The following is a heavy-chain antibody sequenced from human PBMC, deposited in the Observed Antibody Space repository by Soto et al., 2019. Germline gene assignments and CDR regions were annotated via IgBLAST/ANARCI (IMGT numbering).Heavy chain of an antibody. CDR1: GIDFRNTW. J-gene: IGHJ4*02. CDR2: INSDGTSI. D-gene: IGHD6-13*01. V-gene: IGHV3-74*01. CDR3: ARDRIAAAGTYFDY. Sequence: GSLRLSCAASGIDFRNTWIHWVRQVPGKGLVWVSRINSDGTSIIYADFVKGRFTFSRDNAKNTVYLQMSSLRVEDTAVYYCARDRIAAAGTYFDYWGQGTLVTVSS.